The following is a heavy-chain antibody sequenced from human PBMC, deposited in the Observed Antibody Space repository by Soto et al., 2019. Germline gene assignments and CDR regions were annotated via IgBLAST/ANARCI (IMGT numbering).Heavy chain of an antibody. CDR1: GGSISSYY. CDR3: ARDHRGSVAGRTYGMDV. Sequence: SETLSLTCTVSGGSISSYYWSRIRQPPGKGLEWIGYIYYSGITNYNPSLKSRVTISVDTSKNQFSLKLSSVTAADTAVYYCARDHRGSVAGRTYGMDVWGQGTTVTVSS. CDR2: IYYSGIT. D-gene: IGHD6-19*01. J-gene: IGHJ6*02. V-gene: IGHV4-59*01.